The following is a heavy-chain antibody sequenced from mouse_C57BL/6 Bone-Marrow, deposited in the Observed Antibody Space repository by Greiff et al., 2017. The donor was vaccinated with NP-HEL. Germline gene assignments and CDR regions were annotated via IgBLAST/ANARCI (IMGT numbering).Heavy chain of an antibody. V-gene: IGHV5-9*01. D-gene: IGHD2-5*01. CDR1: GFTFSSYT. J-gene: IGHJ3*01. CDR3: ARGYSNYRVPFAY. CDR2: ISGGGGNT. Sequence: EVMLVESGGGLVKPGGSLKLSCAASGFTFSSYTMSWVRQTPEKRLEWVATISGGGGNTYYPDSVKGRFTISRDNAKNTLYLQMSSLRSEDTALYYCARGYSNYRVPFAYWGQGTLVTVSA.